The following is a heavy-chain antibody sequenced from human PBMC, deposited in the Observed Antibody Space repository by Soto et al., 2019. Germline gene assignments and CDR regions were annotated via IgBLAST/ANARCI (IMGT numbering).Heavy chain of an antibody. CDR2: INAGNGNT. CDR1: GYTFTSYA. CDR3: ARDRGARLSYYYGMGV. V-gene: IGHV1-3*01. J-gene: IGHJ6*02. D-gene: IGHD6-6*01. Sequence: GASVKVSCKASGYTFTSYAMHWVRQAPGQRLEWMGWINAGNGNTKYSQKFQGRVTITRDTSASTAYMELSSLRSEDTAVYYCARDRGARLSYYYGMGVWGQGTTVTVSS.